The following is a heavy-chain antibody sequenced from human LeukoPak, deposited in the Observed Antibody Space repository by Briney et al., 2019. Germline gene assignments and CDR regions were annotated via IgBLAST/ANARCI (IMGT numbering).Heavy chain of an antibody. Sequence: GGSLRLSCAASGFDFSDFCMSWVRQAPGMGLEWVASIKHDGSNKYYVDSVKGRFTISRDNAKSSLYLQMNSLRAEDTALYYCVRLRRNSDRSGYSYYYNYWGQGILVTVSS. V-gene: IGHV3-7*01. D-gene: IGHD3-22*01. CDR1: GFDFSDFC. J-gene: IGHJ4*02. CDR3: VRLRRNSDRSGYSYYYNY. CDR2: IKHDGSNK.